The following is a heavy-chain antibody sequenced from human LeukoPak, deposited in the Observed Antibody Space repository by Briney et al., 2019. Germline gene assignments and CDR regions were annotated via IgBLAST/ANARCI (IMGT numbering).Heavy chain of an antibody. D-gene: IGHD5-18*01. CDR2: ISSSSSTI. J-gene: IGHJ4*02. V-gene: IGHV3-48*01. CDR3: AKEGHTATGYAASY. CDR1: GFTFSSYS. Sequence: PGGSLRLSCAASGFTFSSYSMNWVRQAPGKGLEWVSYISSSSSTIYYADSVKGRFTISRDNSKNTLYLQMNSLRAEDTAVYYCAKEGHTATGYAASYWGQGTLVTVSS.